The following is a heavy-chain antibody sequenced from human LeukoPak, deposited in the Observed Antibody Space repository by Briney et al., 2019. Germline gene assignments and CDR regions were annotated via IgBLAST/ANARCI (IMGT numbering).Heavy chain of an antibody. CDR3: ARDRPAGGVGDFDH. D-gene: IGHD3-16*01. CDR1: GFTFSSYS. V-gene: IGHV3-66*01. J-gene: IGHJ4*02. CDR2: IYTDGST. Sequence: SGGSLRLSCAASGFTFSSYSMNWVRQAPGKGLEWVSAIYTDGSTYYAGSVKGRFTISRDNSENTLYLQMNSLRVEDTAVYYCARDRPAGGVGDFDHWGQGTLVTVSS.